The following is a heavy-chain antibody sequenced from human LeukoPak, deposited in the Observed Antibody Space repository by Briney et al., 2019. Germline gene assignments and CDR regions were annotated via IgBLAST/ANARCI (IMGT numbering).Heavy chain of an antibody. D-gene: IGHD3-3*01. CDR1: GGSISGYY. CDR2: IYYSGST. CDR3: ARSSSGITIFGVVIPFDY. J-gene: IGHJ4*02. V-gene: IGHV4-59*01. Sequence: SETLSLTCTVSGGSISGYYWSWIRQPPGKGLEWIGYIYYSGSTNYNPSPKSRVTISVDTSKNQFSLKLSSVTAADTAVYYCARSSSGITIFGVVIPFDYWGQGTLVTVSS.